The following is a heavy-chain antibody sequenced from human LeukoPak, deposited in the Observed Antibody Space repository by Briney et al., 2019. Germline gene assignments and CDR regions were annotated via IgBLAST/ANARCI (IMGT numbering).Heavy chain of an antibody. J-gene: IGHJ4*02. D-gene: IGHD2-8*01. V-gene: IGHV4-39*02. CDR2: GRT. CDR3: ARDQVNGYAFDY. Sequence: GRTFYNPSLKSRVTISLTSKNQFSLSLTSVTAADTAVYYCARDQVNGYAFDYWGQGTLVTVSS.